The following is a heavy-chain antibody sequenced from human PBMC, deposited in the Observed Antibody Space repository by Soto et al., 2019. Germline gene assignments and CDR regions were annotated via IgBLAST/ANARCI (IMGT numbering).Heavy chain of an antibody. CDR1: GFTFSRYW. Sequence: PGGSLRLSCAASGFTFSRYWMDWVRQAPGKGLEWVSAISGSGGSTYYADSVKGRFTISRDNSKNTLYLQMNSLRAEDTAVYYCAKDPWESDAFDIWGQGTMVTVSS. D-gene: IGHD1-26*01. V-gene: IGHV3-23*01. CDR3: AKDPWESDAFDI. CDR2: ISGSGGST. J-gene: IGHJ3*02.